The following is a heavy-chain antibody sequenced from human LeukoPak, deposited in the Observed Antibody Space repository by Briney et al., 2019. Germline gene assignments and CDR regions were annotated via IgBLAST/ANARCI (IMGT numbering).Heavy chain of an antibody. J-gene: IGHJ6*02. V-gene: IGHV1-2*02. Sequence: ASVKVSCKASGYTFTGYDMHWVRQAPGQGLEWMGWINPNSGGTNYAQKFQGRVTMTRDTSISTAYMELSRLRSDDTAVYYCARDRYDPHIGSGRRMDVWGQGTTVTVSS. CDR1: GYTFTGYD. D-gene: IGHD3-10*01. CDR2: INPNSGGT. CDR3: ARDRYDPHIGSGRRMDV.